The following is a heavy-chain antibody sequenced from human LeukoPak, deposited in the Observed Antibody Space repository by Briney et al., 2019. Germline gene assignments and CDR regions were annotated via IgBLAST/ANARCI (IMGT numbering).Heavy chain of an antibody. CDR1: GFAFGGFA. V-gene: IGHV3-23*01. Sequence: GGSLRLSCAGSGFAFGGFAMTWVRQAPGKGLEWVAALTRSGANTYYADSVKGRFTISRVNSKSTLSLQLNSLRAEDTAVYYCARDPDSDNAWGWFDSWGQGAVVTVSS. CDR3: ARDPDSDNAWGWFDS. J-gene: IGHJ5*01. D-gene: IGHD3-16*01. CDR2: LTRSGANT.